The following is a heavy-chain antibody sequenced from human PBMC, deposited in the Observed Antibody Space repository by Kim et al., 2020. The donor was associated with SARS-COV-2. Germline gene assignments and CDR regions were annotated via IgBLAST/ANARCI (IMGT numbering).Heavy chain of an antibody. CDR3: AKEIGTVSFGYYDH. Sequence: GGSLRLSCAASGFTFSNFAMRWFRQAPGKGLEWVSGISGSGGNTYYADSVRGRFTISRDNSKNTLFLHMDGLSVEGTVVYYCAKEIGTVSFGYYDHWGQGTLVTVTS. J-gene: IGHJ4*02. D-gene: IGHD3-3*01. V-gene: IGHV3-23*01. CDR2: ISGSGGNT. CDR1: GFTFSNFA.